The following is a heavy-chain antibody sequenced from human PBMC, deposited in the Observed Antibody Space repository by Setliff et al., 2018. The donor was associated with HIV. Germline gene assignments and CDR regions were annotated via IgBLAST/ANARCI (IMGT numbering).Heavy chain of an antibody. J-gene: IGHJ1*01. CDR1: GYTFTSYY. Sequence: GASVKVSCKASGYTFTSYYMHWVRQAPGQGLEWMGIINPSSGSTTYAQKFQCRVTMTMDTSTSTVYMELSSLRSEDTAVYYCARDPAPSSSASYFQHWGQVTPVTVSS. CDR2: INPSSGST. V-gene: IGHV1-46*01. CDR3: ARDPAPSSSASYFQH. D-gene: IGHD6-6*01.